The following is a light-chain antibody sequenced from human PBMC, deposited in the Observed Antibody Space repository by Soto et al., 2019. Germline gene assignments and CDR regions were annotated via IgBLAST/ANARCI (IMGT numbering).Light chain of an antibody. CDR1: QGVSSSY. CDR2: GAS. CDR3: QQYFASIT. J-gene: IGKJ3*01. Sequence: IVLTQSPGTLSLSVGDGATLSCRASQGVSSSYLAWYQHKPDQAPRLLIYGASSRGSGIPDRFRGSGSGRFFTITITRQEPEDCSVYSSQQYFASITFGPGTKVDVK. V-gene: IGKV3-20*01.